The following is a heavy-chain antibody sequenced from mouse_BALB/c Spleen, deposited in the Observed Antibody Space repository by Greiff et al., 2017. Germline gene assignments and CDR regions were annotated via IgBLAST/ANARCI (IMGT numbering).Heavy chain of an antibody. Sequence: EVQLQQSGGGLVQPGGSRKLSCAASGFTFSDYGMAWVRQAPGKGPEWVAFISNLAYSIYYADTVTGRFTISRENAKNTLYLEMSSLRSEDTAMYYGAREPGYGSSYAHWYLDVWGEGTTVTVAS. CDR3: AREPGYGSSYAHWYLDV. D-gene: IGHD1-1*01. V-gene: IGHV5-15*02. CDR1: GFTFSDYG. J-gene: IGHJ1*01. CDR2: ISNLAYSI.